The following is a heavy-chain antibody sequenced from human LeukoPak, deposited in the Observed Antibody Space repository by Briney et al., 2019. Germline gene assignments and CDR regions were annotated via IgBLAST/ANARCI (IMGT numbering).Heavy chain of an antibody. CDR2: IYTSGST. Sequence: PSETLSLTCTVSGGSISSYYWSWIRQPAGKGLEWIGRIYTSGSTNYNPSLKSRVTMSVDTSKNQFSLKLSSVTAADTAVYYCARDWRIGRIVGAFDFDYWGQGTLVTVSS. CDR3: ARDWRIGRIVGAFDFDY. V-gene: IGHV4-4*07. CDR1: GGSISSYY. D-gene: IGHD1-26*01. J-gene: IGHJ4*02.